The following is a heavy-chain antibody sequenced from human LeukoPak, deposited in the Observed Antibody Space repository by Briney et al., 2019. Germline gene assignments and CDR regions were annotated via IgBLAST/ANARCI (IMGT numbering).Heavy chain of an antibody. V-gene: IGHV4-34*01. CDR2: INHSGST. D-gene: IGHD3-10*01. CDR1: GGSFSGYY. Sequence: SETLSLTCAVYGGSFSGYYWSWIRQPPGKGLEWIGEINHSGSTNYNPSLKSRVTISVDTSKNQFSLKLSSVTAADTAVYYCASGPPPRGGSGSYYPFDYWGQGTLVTVSS. CDR3: ASGPPPRGGSGSYYPFDY. J-gene: IGHJ4*02.